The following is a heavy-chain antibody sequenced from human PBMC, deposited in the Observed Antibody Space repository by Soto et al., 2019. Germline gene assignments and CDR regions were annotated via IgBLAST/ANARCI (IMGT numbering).Heavy chain of an antibody. CDR2: INPSGGST. V-gene: IGHV1-46*02. Sequence: GXSXKVSCKASGYTXNSYYRHLVRQAPGQGLEWMGIINPSGGSTSYAQKFQGRVTMTRDTSTSTVYMELSNLRAEDTAVYYCARDFGGTVGNAFDIWGQGTMGPVSS. J-gene: IGHJ3*02. CDR3: ARDFGGTVGNAFDI. CDR1: GYTXNSYY. D-gene: IGHD2-15*01.